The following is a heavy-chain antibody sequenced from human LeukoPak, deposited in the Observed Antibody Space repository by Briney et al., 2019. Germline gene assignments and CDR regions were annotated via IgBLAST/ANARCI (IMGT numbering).Heavy chain of an antibody. V-gene: IGHV4-59*01. CDR2: IYYSGTT. J-gene: IGHJ4*02. Sequence: SETLSLTCTVSGGSISGYYWSWIRQPPGKGLEWIGYIYYSGTTNYNPSLKSRVTISVDTSKNQFSLKLSSVTAADTAVYYCARATSYSSSWYYFDYWVRGTLVTVSS. D-gene: IGHD6-13*01. CDR3: ARATSYSSSWYYFDY. CDR1: GGSISGYY.